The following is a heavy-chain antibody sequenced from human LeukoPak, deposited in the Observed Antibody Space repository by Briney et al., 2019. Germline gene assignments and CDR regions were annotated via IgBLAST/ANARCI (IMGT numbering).Heavy chain of an antibody. CDR1: GGSISSYY. Sequence: SETLSLTCTVSGGSISSYYWSWIRQPPGKGLEWIGYIYYSGSTNYNPSLKSRVTILVDTSNNQFSLKLSSVTAADTAVYYCARDHCSGGSCYHNWFDPWGQGTLVTVSS. D-gene: IGHD2-15*01. CDR2: IYYSGST. V-gene: IGHV4-59*01. J-gene: IGHJ5*02. CDR3: ARDHCSGGSCYHNWFDP.